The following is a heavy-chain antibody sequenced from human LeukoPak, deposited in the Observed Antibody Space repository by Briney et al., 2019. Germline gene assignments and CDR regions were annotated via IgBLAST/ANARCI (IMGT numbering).Heavy chain of an antibody. CDR1: GFTFSSYA. J-gene: IGHJ4*02. D-gene: IGHD3-22*01. V-gene: IGHV3-23*01. CDR2: ISGSGGST. Sequence: GGSLRLSCAASGFTFSSYAMSWVRQAPGKGLEWVSAISGSGGSTYYADSVKGRFTISRDNSKNTLYLQMNSLRAEDTAVYYCARSPITMTWTKGSYYWGQGTLVTVSS. CDR3: ARSPITMTWTKGSYY.